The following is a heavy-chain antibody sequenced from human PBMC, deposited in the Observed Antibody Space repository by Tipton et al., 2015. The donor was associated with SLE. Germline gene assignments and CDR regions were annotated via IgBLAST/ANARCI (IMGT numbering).Heavy chain of an antibody. Sequence: QLVQSGAEVKKPGASVKVSCKVSGYTLTEFSIHWVRQAPGKGLEWMGGFDPEDGETIYAQKFQGRVTMTEDTSTDTAYMELSSLRSEDTAVYYCATEWFGELLPPAYFQHWGQGTLVTVSS. CDR1: GYTLTEFS. CDR3: ATEWFGELLPPAYFQH. CDR2: FDPEDGET. J-gene: IGHJ1*01. D-gene: IGHD3-10*01. V-gene: IGHV1-24*01.